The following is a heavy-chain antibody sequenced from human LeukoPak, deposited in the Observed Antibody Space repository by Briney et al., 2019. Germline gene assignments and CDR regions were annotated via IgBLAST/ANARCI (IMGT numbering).Heavy chain of an antibody. J-gene: IGHJ4*02. CDR3: ARGRLRSVLDY. CDR2: IAYSGST. Sequence: SETLSLTCSVSGDSITSYYWTWIRQPPGKGLEWIGYIAYSGSTSYNSSLKNRVTMSIDMSKNQFSLNLSSVTAADTAVYYCARGRLRSVLDYWGQGSLVTVSS. CDR1: GDSITSYY. V-gene: IGHV4-59*01. D-gene: IGHD3-16*01.